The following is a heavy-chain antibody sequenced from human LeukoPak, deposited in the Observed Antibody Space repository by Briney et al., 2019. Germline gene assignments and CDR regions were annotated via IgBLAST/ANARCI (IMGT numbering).Heavy chain of an antibody. J-gene: IGHJ4*02. D-gene: IGHD4-17*01. CDR3: ARGGDYGDLRYFDY. CDR1: GGSISTYY. Sequence: SETLSLTCTVSGGSISTYYWTWIRQPPGKGLEWIGYIYFSGSTNYNPSLKSRVTVSVDTSKNQFSLKLNSVTAAGTAVYYCARGGDYGDLRYFDYWGQGTLVTVSS. V-gene: IGHV4-59*01. CDR2: IYFSGST.